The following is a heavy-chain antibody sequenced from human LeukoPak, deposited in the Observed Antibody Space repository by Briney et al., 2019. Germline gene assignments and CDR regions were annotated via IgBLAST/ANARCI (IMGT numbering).Heavy chain of an antibody. CDR1: GGSINNYY. V-gene: IGHV4-59*01. CDR3: ASWARATPGYFDL. D-gene: IGHD3-16*01. Sequence: PSETLSLTCTVSGGSINNYYWSWIRQPPGKGLEWIAYIYYTGGSTNYNPSLKSRVTISVDTSNNQFSLKLNSVTAADTAVYYCASWARATPGYFDLWGRGTLVTVSS. J-gene: IGHJ2*01. CDR2: IYYTGGST.